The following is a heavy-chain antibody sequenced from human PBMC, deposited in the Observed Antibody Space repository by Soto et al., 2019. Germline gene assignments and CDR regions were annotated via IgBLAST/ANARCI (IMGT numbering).Heavy chain of an antibody. V-gene: IGHV3-53*01. CDR1: GLTISGKKY. Sequence: DVQLVESGGGLIQPGESLRLSCAAFGLTISGKKYLAWVRQAPGKGLEWVSALYDVDGSFYADSVKGRFTTSSASSKTTVYLQMNYLRPDDTAVYYCATWHEREHAYDVWGQGTPVTCSS. CDR2: LYDVDGS. CDR3: ATWHEREHAYDV. D-gene: IGHD1-1*01. J-gene: IGHJ3*01.